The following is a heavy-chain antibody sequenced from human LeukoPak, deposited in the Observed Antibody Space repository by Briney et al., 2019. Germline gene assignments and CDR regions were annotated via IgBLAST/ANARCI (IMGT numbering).Heavy chain of an antibody. J-gene: IGHJ1*01. CDR2: ISGSGGST. Sequence: GGSLRLSCAASGFTFSSSVMTWVRQAPGKGLEWVSAISGSGGSTYYADSVKGRFTISRDNSKNTLYLQMNSLRAEDTAVYYCAKDKFQGYFQHWGQGTLVTVSS. CDR3: AKDKFQGYFQH. V-gene: IGHV3-23*01. CDR1: GFTFSSSV.